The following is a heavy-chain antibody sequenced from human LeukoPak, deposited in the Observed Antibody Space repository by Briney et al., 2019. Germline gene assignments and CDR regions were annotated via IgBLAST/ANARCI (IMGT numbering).Heavy chain of an antibody. Sequence: PGGSLRLSCAASGFTFSSYAMHWVRQAPGKGLEWVAVITYDGSNKYYADSVKGRFTISRDNSKNTLYLQMNSLRAEDTAVYYCARNIAAAGPYYFDSWGQGTLVTVSS. CDR3: ARNIAAAGPYYFDS. J-gene: IGHJ4*02. CDR2: ITYDGSNK. V-gene: IGHV3-30-3*01. D-gene: IGHD6-13*01. CDR1: GFTFSSYA.